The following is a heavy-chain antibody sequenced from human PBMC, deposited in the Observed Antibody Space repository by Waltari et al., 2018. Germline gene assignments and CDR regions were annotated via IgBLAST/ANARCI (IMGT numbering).Heavy chain of an antibody. V-gene: IGHV3-7*03. Sequence: EVQLVESGGGLVQPGGSLRLYCAASGFMFRRYWMTRVRQVPGKGLEVVANINVDGSEDYFVESVRGRFSISRDNAKNSLYLQMNSLRAEDTAVYYCTRDKGWQCFDIWGQGTMVTVSS. CDR2: INVDGSED. CDR3: TRDKGWQCFDI. J-gene: IGHJ3*02. D-gene: IGHD6-19*01. CDR1: GFMFRRYW.